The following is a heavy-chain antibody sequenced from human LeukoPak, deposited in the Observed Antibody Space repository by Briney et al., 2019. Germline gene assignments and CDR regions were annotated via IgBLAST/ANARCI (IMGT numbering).Heavy chain of an antibody. CDR3: ARKGVRGVNQNWFDP. J-gene: IGHJ5*02. CDR2: IIPILGIA. CDR1: GGTFSSYA. Sequence: ASVKVSCKASGGTFSSYAISWVRQAPGQGLEWMGRIIPILGIANYAQKFQGRVTMTRNTSISTAYMELSSLRSEDTAVYYCARKGVRGVNQNWFDPWGQGTLVTVSS. V-gene: IGHV1-69*04. D-gene: IGHD3-10*01.